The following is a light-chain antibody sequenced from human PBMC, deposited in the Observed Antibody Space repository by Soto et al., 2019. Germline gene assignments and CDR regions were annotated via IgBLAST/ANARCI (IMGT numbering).Light chain of an antibody. CDR2: ELS. CDR1: QSLLHSDGRTH. Sequence: DVVMTQTPLSLSVTPGQPASISCTSSQSLLHSDGRTHLHWYLQRPGQAPQLLIYELSNRFSGGPDRFSGSGSGTDFTLEISRVEGEDVGVYYCMQSTHLPVTFGQGTRLEIK. CDR3: MQSTHLPVT. J-gene: IGKJ5*01. V-gene: IGKV2D-29*01.